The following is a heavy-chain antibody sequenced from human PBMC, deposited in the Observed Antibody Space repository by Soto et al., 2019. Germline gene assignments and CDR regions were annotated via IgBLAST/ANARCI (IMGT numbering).Heavy chain of an antibody. CDR1: GFAFSSYG. Sequence: GGSLRLSCAASGFAFSSYGMHWVRQAPGRGLEWVAVIWYDGSNKYYADSVKGRFTISRDNSKNTLYLQMNSLRAEDTAVYYCASVETQRYYYGMDVWGQGTTVTVSS. D-gene: IGHD2-15*01. CDR2: IWYDGSNK. V-gene: IGHV3-33*08. CDR3: ASVETQRYYYGMDV. J-gene: IGHJ6*02.